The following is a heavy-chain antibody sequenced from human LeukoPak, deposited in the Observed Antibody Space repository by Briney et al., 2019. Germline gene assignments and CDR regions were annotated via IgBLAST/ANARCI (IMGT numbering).Heavy chain of an antibody. J-gene: IGHJ4*02. CDR2: INHSGST. CDR1: GGSFSGYY. V-gene: IGHV4-34*01. D-gene: IGHD5-18*01. Sequence: SETLSLTCAVYGGSFSGYYWSWIRQPPGKGLEWIGEINHSGSTNYNSSLKSRVTISVDTSKNQFSLKLSSVTAADTAVYYCARGRIRGYSYGYWSGLATDFDYWGQGTLVTVSS. CDR3: ARGRIRGYSYGYWSGLATDFDY.